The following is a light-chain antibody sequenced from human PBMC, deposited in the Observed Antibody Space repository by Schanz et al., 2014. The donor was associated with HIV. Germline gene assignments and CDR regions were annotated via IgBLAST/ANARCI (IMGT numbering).Light chain of an antibody. V-gene: IGKV3D-15*01. Sequence: EIVVTQSPATLSVSPGGRATLSCRASHSVSSNLAWYQQRPGQAPRLLIYGASSRATGIPDRFSGSGSGTDFTLTISSLQPEAFAHYYCLQHNSYPRTFGQGTKVEIK. J-gene: IGKJ1*01. CDR3: LQHNSYPRT. CDR2: GAS. CDR1: HSVSSN.